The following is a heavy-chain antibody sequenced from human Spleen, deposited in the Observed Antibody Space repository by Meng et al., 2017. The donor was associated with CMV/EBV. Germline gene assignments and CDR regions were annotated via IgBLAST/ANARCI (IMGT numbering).Heavy chain of an antibody. J-gene: IGHJ4*02. Sequence: SETLSLTCTVSGGSISSSSYFWGWIRQPPGKGLEWIGYIYYSGSTNYNPSLKSRVTISVDTSKNQFSLKLSSVTAADTAVYYCARSPDSSAGFDYWGQGTLVTVSS. CDR2: IYYSGST. V-gene: IGHV4-61*01. CDR1: GGSISSSSYF. CDR3: ARSPDSSAGFDY. D-gene: IGHD3-22*01.